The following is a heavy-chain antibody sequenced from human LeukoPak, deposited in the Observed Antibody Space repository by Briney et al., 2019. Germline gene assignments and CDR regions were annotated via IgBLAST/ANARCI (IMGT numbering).Heavy chain of an antibody. D-gene: IGHD6-6*01. CDR2: IKSKTDGGTT. J-gene: IGHJ4*02. V-gene: IGHV3-15*01. CDR3: TTDRGVAARPLVDY. Sequence: GGSLRLSCAASGFIFTNAWMGWVRQAPGKGLEWIGRIKSKTDGGTTDYAALVKGRFTISRDDSKNTLYLQLNSLKSEDTAEYYCTTDRGVAARPLVDYWGQGILVTVSS. CDR1: GFIFTNAW.